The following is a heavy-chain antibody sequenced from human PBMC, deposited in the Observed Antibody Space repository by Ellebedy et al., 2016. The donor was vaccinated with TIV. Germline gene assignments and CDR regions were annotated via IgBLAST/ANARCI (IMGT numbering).Heavy chain of an antibody. CDR3: ARHPDV. V-gene: IGHV4-39*01. CDR2: IYYTGRT. CDR1: GGSLSGSTYY. Sequence: SETLSLTCTVSGGSLSGSTYYWGWIRQPPGKGLENIGTIYYTGRTDYNPSLKSRVTISVDTSKNQFSLRLTSVTATDTAVYYCARHPDVWGRGTTVTVSS. J-gene: IGHJ6*02.